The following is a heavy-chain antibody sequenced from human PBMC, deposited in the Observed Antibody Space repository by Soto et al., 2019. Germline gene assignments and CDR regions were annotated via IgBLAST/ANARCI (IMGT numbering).Heavy chain of an antibody. V-gene: IGHV3-74*03. Sequence: PGWCIGICCAASGLTFGNSGMHWVRQPPGKGPEWVSRMTGDGRTTQYADSVKGRFTASRDNAKSTLYLQMNSLRAEDTAVYYCATAEVDYWGQGTLVTVSS. CDR2: MTGDGRTT. CDR1: GLTFGNSG. CDR3: ATAEVDY. J-gene: IGHJ4*02.